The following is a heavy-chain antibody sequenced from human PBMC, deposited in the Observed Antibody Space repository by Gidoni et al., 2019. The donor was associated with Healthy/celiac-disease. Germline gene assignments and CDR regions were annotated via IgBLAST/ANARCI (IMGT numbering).Heavy chain of an antibody. J-gene: IGHJ5*02. V-gene: IGHV3-23*01. CDR3: AKDRYCSSTSCYIPEVYNWFDP. D-gene: IGHD2-2*02. CDR1: GFTFSSYA. Sequence: EVQLLESGGGLVQPGGSLRLSCAASGFTFSSYAMSWVRQAPGKGLEWVSAISGSGGSTYYADSVKGRFTISRDNSKNTLYLQMNSLRAEDTAVYYCAKDRYCSSTSCYIPEVYNWFDPWGQGTLVTVSS. CDR2: ISGSGGST.